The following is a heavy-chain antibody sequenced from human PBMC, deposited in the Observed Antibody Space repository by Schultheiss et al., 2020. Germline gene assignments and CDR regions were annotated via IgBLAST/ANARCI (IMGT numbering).Heavy chain of an antibody. D-gene: IGHD3-3*01. V-gene: IGHV1-2*02. CDR2: INPNSGGT. CDR1: GYTFTTYA. CDR3: ARGVLRFLEWLQYNWFDP. J-gene: IGHJ5*02. Sequence: ASVKVSCKASGYTFTTYAMNWVRQAPGQGLEWMGWINPNSGGTNYAQKFQGRVTMTRDTSISTAYMELSRLRSDDTAVYYCARGVLRFLEWLQYNWFDPWGQGTLVTVSS.